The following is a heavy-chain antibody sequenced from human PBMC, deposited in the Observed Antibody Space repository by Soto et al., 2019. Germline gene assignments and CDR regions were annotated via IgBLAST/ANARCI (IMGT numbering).Heavy chain of an antibody. J-gene: IGHJ4*02. CDR1: GFKFSIYS. CDR2: ITSDTKTI. Sequence: EVQLVESGGALVQPGVSLRLSCAASGFKFSIYSMNWVRQAPGKGLEWSAYITSDTKTIKYGDSVKGRFTISRDNAKNSVYLQMNSLSDEDTAVYYCARSVEGHFDYWGQGTVVTVSS. V-gene: IGHV3-48*02. CDR3: ARSVEGHFDY. D-gene: IGHD6-19*01.